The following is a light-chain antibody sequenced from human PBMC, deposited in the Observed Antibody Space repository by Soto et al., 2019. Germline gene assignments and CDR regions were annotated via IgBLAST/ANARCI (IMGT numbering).Light chain of an antibody. J-gene: IGKJ3*01. CDR2: GAS. V-gene: IGKV3-20*01. Sequence: EVVLTQSPVTLSLSPGERATLSCRASQSVSSPYFAWYQQKPGQPPRLLIYGASSRATDIPDRFIGSGSGTEFTPTTARLAPEDFAMDYCQQYGSSPFTFGPGTKVDI. CDR1: QSVSSPY. CDR3: QQYGSSPFT.